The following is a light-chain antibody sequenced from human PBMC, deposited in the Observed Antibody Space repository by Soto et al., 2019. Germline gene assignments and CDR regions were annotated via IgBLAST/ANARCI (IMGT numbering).Light chain of an antibody. Sequence: QSILTQPPSVSGAPGQTVTISCTGGSSNIGAGHDVHWFQQIPGAAPKLLIYDNDKRPSEIPDRFSGSKSGTSATLAITGLQTGDEVDYYCGTWDSILNAVIFGGGTKLTVL. CDR3: GTWDSILNAVI. CDR1: SSNIGAGHD. J-gene: IGLJ2*01. CDR2: DND. V-gene: IGLV1-51*01.